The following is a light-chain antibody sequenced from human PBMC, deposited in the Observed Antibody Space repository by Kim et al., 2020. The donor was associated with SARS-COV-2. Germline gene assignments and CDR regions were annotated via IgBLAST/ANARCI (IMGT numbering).Light chain of an antibody. CDR3: QQYYAIPWT. V-gene: IGKV4-1*01. CDR2: WAS. Sequence: ETSTITCRSSQSVLHAANNNLAWYQQKPGQPPKLLIYWASTRESGVPDRISGSGSGTDFTLTISGLQAEDVALYYCQQYYAIPWTFGQGTKVDIK. J-gene: IGKJ1*01. CDR1: QSVLHAANNN.